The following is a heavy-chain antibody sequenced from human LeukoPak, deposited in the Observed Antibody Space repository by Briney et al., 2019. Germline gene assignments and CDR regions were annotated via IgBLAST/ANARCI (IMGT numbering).Heavy chain of an antibody. CDR2: INHSGST. CDR3: ARYTYYYDSSGYYGRQWIRDAFDI. J-gene: IGHJ3*02. CDR1: GGSISSSSYY. Sequence: SETLSLTCTVSGGSISSSSYYWGWIRQPPGKGLEWIGEINHSGSTNYNPSLKSRVTISVDTSKNQFSLKLSSVTAADTAVYYCARYTYYYDSSGYYGRQWIRDAFDIWGQGTMVTVSS. D-gene: IGHD3-22*01. V-gene: IGHV4-39*07.